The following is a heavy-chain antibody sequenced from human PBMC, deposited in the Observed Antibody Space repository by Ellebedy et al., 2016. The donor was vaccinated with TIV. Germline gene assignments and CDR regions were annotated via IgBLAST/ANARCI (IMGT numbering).Heavy chain of an antibody. CDR3: ARDAWKYGVCWAFDS. V-gene: IGHV3-48*02. J-gene: IGHJ3*02. Sequence: GESLKISCAASGFTFSSYSMNWVRQAPGKGLEWLSYIGGSGGPIFYADSVKGRFTLSRDNANNSLHLQMNSLRDEDTAVYYCARDAWKYGVCWAFDSWGQGAVVTVSS. CDR1: GFTFSSYS. CDR2: IGGSGGPI. D-gene: IGHD1-7*01.